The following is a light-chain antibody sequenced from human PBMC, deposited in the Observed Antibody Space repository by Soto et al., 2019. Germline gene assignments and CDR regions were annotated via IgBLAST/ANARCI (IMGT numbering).Light chain of an antibody. CDR1: SSDVGNYNY. V-gene: IGLV2-14*01. CDR2: EVS. Sequence: QSALTQPASVSGSPGQSITISCTGTSSDVGNYNYVSWYQHHPDKPPKLMIYEVSNRPSGVSGRFSGSKSGNTASLTISGLQAEDEADYYCCSFTSSNTHVFGTGTKVTVL. CDR3: CSFTSSNTHV. J-gene: IGLJ1*01.